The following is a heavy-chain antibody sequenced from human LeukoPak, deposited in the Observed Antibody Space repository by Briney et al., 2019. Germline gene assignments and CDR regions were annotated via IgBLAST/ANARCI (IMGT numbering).Heavy chain of an antibody. D-gene: IGHD6-13*01. J-gene: IGHJ4*02. CDR2: IYPGDSDT. V-gene: IGHV5-51*01. Sequence: GESLKISCKGSGYTFTSYWFGWVRQLPGKGLEWLGIIYPGDSDTSYSPSFQGQVTISADKPISHAYLQWSSLKASDTAMYYWARQNLYSNSSFDYRGQGNLGTVSS. CDR3: ARQNLYSNSSFDY. CDR1: GYTFTSYW.